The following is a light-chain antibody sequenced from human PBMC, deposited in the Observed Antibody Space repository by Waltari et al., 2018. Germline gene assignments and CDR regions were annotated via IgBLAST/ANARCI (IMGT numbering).Light chain of an antibody. V-gene: IGKV3-20*01. CDR2: GAS. Sequence: EIVLTQSPGTLSLSPGERATLSCRASQGVSSRYLAWYQQKPGQAPRRLIYGASSRATGSPDRFSGSGSGTDFTLTISRLEPEDFAVYYCQQYGISPWTFGPGTKVEIK. CDR1: QGVSSRY. J-gene: IGKJ1*01. CDR3: QQYGISPWT.